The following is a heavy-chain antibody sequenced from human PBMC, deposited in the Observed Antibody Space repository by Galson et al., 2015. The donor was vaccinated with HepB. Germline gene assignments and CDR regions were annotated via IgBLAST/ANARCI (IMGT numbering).Heavy chain of an antibody. CDR1: GFTFSSYS. CDR3: ARDLDGYSYVGYFDL. CDR2: ISSSSSYI. D-gene: IGHD5-18*01. V-gene: IGHV3-21*01. J-gene: IGHJ2*01. Sequence: SLRLSCAASGFTFSSYSMNWVRQAPGKGLEWVSSISSSSSYIYYADSVKGRFTISRDNAKNSLYLQMNSLRAEDTAVYYCARDLDGYSYVGYFDLWGRGTLVTVSS.